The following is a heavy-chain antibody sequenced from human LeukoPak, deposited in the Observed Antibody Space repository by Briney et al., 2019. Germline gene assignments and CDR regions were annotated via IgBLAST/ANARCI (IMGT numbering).Heavy chain of an antibody. CDR2: IYYSGST. J-gene: IGHJ4*02. V-gene: IGHV4-59*01. D-gene: IGHD2-2*01. CDR1: GGSIRNYY. CDR3: ARAGSGYDPFDY. Sequence: SETLSLTCTVSGGSIRNYYWSWIRQPPGKGLEWIGYIYYSGSTNYNPSLKSRVTISVDTSKNQFSLKLSSVTAADTAVYYCARAGSGYDPFDYWGQGTLVTVSS.